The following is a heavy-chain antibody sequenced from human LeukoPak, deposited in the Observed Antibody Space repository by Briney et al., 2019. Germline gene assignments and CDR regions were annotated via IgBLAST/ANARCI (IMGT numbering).Heavy chain of an antibody. CDR2: IKQDGSEK. Sequence: GGSLRLSCAASGFTFGDTWVNWVRQVPGQGLEWVANIKQDGSEKFYVASVKGRFTISRDNGKSSLYLQMNSLRAEDTALYYCATSYDMGWLIGYWGQGTLVTVSS. V-gene: IGHV3-7*03. CDR1: GFTFGDTW. CDR3: ATSYDMGWLIGY. J-gene: IGHJ4*02. D-gene: IGHD3/OR15-3a*01.